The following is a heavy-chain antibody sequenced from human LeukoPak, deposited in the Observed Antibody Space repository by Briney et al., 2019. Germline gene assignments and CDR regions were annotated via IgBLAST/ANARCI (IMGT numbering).Heavy chain of an antibody. Sequence: PGGSLRLSCAASGFTFSSYAMHWVRQAPGKGLEWVAVISYDGSNKYYADSVKGRFTISRDNSKNTLYLQMSSLRAEDTAVYYCALQPHRYQYYDSSAYLLQDWGQGTLVTVSS. CDR2: ISYDGSNK. V-gene: IGHV3-30*04. D-gene: IGHD3-22*01. CDR3: ALQPHRYQYYDSSAYLLQD. CDR1: GFTFSSYA. J-gene: IGHJ1*01.